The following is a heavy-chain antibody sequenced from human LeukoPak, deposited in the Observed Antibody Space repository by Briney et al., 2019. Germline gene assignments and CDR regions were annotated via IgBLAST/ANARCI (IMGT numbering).Heavy chain of an antibody. CDR1: GDSIRRDNYY. J-gene: IGHJ4*02. V-gene: IGHV4-61*02. Sequence: SETLSLTCSVSGDSIRRDNYYWSWIRQSAGKGLEWIGRINPSGSTNYNPSLKSRVIMSLDTSENQFSLRLTSVTAADTAVYYCARGDFDNSGYRPFYFWGQGSLVTVSS. D-gene: IGHD3-22*01. CDR2: INPSGST. CDR3: ARGDFDNSGYRPFYF.